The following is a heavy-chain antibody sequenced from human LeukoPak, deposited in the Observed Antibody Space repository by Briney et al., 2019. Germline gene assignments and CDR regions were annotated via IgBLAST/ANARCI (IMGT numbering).Heavy chain of an antibody. CDR1: GGSISSSSYY. CDR3: ARMSLIVVHILDWFDP. V-gene: IGHV4-39*01. CDR2: IYYSGST. J-gene: IGHJ5*02. D-gene: IGHD3-22*01. Sequence: PSETLSLTCTVSGGSISSSSYYWGWIRQPPGKGLEWIGSIYYSGSTYYNPSLKSRVTISVDTSKNQFSLKLSSVTAADTAVYYCARMSLIVVHILDWFDPWGQGTLVTVSS.